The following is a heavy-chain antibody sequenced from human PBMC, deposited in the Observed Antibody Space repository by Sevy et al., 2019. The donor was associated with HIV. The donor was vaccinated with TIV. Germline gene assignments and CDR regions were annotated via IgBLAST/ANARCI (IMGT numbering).Heavy chain of an antibody. V-gene: IGHV3-7*01. Sequence: GGSLRLSCAASGFSFSTYWMTWVRQAPGKGLGWVATMNQDGTERDNVDSMKGRFTISRDNAKTSLFLKMNSLSAEDTGVCYCGRDGLGGFSYSLDCWGQGTLVTVSS. CDR3: GRDGLGGFSYSLDC. J-gene: IGHJ4*02. CDR2: MNQDGTER. CDR1: GFSFSTYW. D-gene: IGHD3-16*01.